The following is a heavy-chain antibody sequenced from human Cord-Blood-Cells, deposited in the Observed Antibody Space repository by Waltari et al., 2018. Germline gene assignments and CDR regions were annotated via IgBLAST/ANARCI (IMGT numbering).Heavy chain of an antibody. J-gene: IGHJ4*02. V-gene: IGHV3-53*01. Sequence: EVQLVESGGGLIQPGGSLRLSCAASGFTVSSNYMSWVRQAPGKGPGWVSVIYSGGSTYYADSWKGRFTSSRDNSKNTLYLQMNSLRAEDTAVYYCARDPTGYSAAWGQGTLVTVSS. D-gene: IGHD6-25*01. CDR1: GFTVSSNY. CDR3: ARDPTGYSAA. CDR2: IYSGGST.